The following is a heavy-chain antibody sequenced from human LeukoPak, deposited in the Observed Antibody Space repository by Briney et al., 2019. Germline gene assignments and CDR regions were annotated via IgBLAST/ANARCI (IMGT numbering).Heavy chain of an antibody. CDR3: AKDQTISGVNFFDF. CDR1: GFTFSSYA. D-gene: IGHD3-10*01. V-gene: IGHV3-23*01. J-gene: IGHJ4*02. Sequence: PGGSLRLSCAASGFTFSSYAMSWVRQAPGKGLEWVSAISGSGGGTYYADSVKGRFTTSRDNSKNTLYLQMNDLRAEDTAVYYCAKDQTISGVNFFDFWGQGTLVTVSS. CDR2: ISGSGGGT.